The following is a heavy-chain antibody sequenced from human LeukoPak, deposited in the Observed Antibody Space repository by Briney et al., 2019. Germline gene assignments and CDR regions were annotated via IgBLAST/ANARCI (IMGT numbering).Heavy chain of an antibody. CDR3: ARDPGYCSSTSCYHYYGMDV. V-gene: IGHV4-31*03. D-gene: IGHD2-2*01. CDR2: IYYSGST. J-gene: IGHJ6*02. Sequence: SETLSLTCTVSGGSISSGGYYWSWIRQHPGKGLEWIGYIYYSGSTYYNPSLKSRVTIPVDTSKNQFSLKLSSVTAADTAVYYCARDPGYCSSTSCYHYYGMDVWGQGTTVTVSS. CDR1: GGSISSGGYY.